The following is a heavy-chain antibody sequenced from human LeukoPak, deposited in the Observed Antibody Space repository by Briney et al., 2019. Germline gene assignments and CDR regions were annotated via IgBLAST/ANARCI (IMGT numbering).Heavy chain of an antibody. Sequence: SVKVSCKASGGTFSSYAISWVRQAPGQGLEWMGGIIPIFGTANYAQKFQGRVTITTDESTSTAYMELSSLRSEDTAVYYCARASDYVWRSYRYRPYYYYMDVWGKGTTVTVSS. CDR2: IIPIFGTA. CDR1: GGTFSSYA. J-gene: IGHJ6*03. CDR3: ARASDYVWRSYRYRPYYYYMDV. D-gene: IGHD3-16*02. V-gene: IGHV1-69*05.